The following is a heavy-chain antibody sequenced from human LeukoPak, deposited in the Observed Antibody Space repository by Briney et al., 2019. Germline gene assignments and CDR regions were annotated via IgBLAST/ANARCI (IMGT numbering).Heavy chain of an antibody. Sequence: PSETLSLTCAVYGGSFSGYYWSWIRQPPGKGLEWIGEINHSGSTNYNPSLKSRVTISVDTSKNQFSLKLSSVTAADTAVYYCARARSGESDGYYYYYGMDVWGQGTTVTVSS. CDR2: INHSGST. CDR1: GGSFSGYY. D-gene: IGHD5-18*01. V-gene: IGHV4-34*01. J-gene: IGHJ6*02. CDR3: ARARSGESDGYYYYYGMDV.